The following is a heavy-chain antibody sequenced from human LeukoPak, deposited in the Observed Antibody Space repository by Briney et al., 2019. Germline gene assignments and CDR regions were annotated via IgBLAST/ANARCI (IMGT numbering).Heavy chain of an antibody. Sequence: PSETLSLTCTVSGGSISSYYWSWIRQPPGKGLEWIGYIYYSGSTNYNPSLKSRVTISVDTSKNQFSLKLSSVTAADTAVYYCASGPNYGSGSSSFDYWGQGTLVTVSS. CDR2: IYYSGST. D-gene: IGHD3-10*01. CDR3: ASGPNYGSGSSSFDY. J-gene: IGHJ4*02. CDR1: GGSISSYY. V-gene: IGHV4-59*08.